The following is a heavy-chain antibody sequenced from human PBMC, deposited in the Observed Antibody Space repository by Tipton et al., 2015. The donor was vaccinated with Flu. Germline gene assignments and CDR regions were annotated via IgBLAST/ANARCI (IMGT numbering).Heavy chain of an antibody. D-gene: IGHD4-11*01. CDR1: GGSISSDY. CDR3: VRQVLYNNYVFDS. V-gene: IGHV4-59*08. Sequence: TLSLTCTVSGGSISSDYWSWIRQPPGKGPEWIGYINHSGTTKYNASLRGRVTISVDTSKSQFSLKLSSVTAADTAVYYCVRQVLYNNYVFDSWGQGALVTVSS. CDR2: INHSGTT. J-gene: IGHJ5*01.